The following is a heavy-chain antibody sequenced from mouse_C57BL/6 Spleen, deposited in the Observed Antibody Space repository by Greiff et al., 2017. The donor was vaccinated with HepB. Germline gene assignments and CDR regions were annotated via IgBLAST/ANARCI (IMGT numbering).Heavy chain of an antibody. D-gene: IGHD2-3*01. CDR3: ASTSVLLPFDF. CDR2: INYDGSST. V-gene: IGHV5-16*01. Sequence: EVKLVESEGGLVQPGSSMKLSCTASGFTFSDYYMAWVRQVPEKGLEWVANINYDGSSTYYLDSLKSRFTISRDNAKNILNLQMSSLKSEDTATYYCASTSVLLPFDFWGQGTTLTVSS. CDR1: GFTFSDYY. J-gene: IGHJ2*01.